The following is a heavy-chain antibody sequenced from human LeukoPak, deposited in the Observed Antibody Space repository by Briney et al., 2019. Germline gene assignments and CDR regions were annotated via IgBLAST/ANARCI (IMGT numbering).Heavy chain of an antibody. CDR1: GFTFISYG. Sequence: GGSLRLSCAASGFTFISYGMQWVRRARGKGVVWVSRINTDGSSTSYADSVKGRFTVSRDNAKNTVYLQVNSLRAEDTAVYFCTRELPREVTLDYWGQGTLVTVSS. CDR2: INTDGSST. V-gene: IGHV3-74*01. D-gene: IGHD2-21*02. J-gene: IGHJ4*01. CDR3: TRELPREVTLDY.